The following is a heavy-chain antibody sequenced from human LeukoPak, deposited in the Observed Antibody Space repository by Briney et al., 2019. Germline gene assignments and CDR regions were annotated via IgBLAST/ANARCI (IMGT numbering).Heavy chain of an antibody. D-gene: IGHD3-10*01. V-gene: IGHV4-39*01. CDR2: ICFSRTT. CDR1: GGSISSSDSY. Sequence: PSETLSLTCTVSGGSISSSDSYWAWVRQPPGKGLEWIGCICFSRTTYYNPSLKSRVTMSIDTSKNHFSLKVASVTAADTAVYYCGRHFPETGRDEQPLEYWGQGSLFTVSS. CDR3: GRHFPETGRDEQPLEY. J-gene: IGHJ4*02.